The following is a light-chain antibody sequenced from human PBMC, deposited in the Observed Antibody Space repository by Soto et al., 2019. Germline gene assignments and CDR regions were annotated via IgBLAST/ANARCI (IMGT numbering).Light chain of an antibody. Sequence: EIVLTQSPATLSVSPWERATLSCRASQSVSSKLAWYQQKPGQAPRLRIYGASTRATGIPVRFSGSGSGTEFTLTISRVQSEDFAVYYCQQYNNWPVTFGQGTKVAIK. CDR2: GAS. CDR3: QQYNNWPVT. J-gene: IGKJ1*01. V-gene: IGKV3-15*01. CDR1: QSVSSK.